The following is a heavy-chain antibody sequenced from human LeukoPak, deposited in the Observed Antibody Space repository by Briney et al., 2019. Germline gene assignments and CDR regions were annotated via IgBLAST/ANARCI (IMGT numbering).Heavy chain of an antibody. CDR1: GFIVSSKY. D-gene: IGHD4-17*01. CDR2: IYSGGRT. V-gene: IGHV3-66*01. Sequence: PGGSLRLSCAASGFIVSSKYINWVRQAPGKGLEWVSVIYSGGRTHYIDSVKGRFTISRDNSKNTVYLQMNSLRAEDTGVYYCARDSGGDYAAFDIWGQGTMVTVSS. J-gene: IGHJ3*02. CDR3: ARDSGGDYAAFDI.